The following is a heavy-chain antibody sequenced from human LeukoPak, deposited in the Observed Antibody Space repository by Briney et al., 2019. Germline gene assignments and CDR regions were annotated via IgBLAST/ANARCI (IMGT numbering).Heavy chain of an antibody. V-gene: IGHV4-39*01. CDR1: GVSISSSGYF. Sequence: SETLSLTCTVSGVSISSSGYFWGWIRQSPGKGLEWIGSVSHSGATYYNPPLKSRVTTSIDTSRNQFSLELRSATAADTAVYYCARHIMIVVTEYHFDDWGQGTQVSVPS. CDR3: ARHIMIVVTEYHFDD. J-gene: IGHJ4*02. D-gene: IGHD3-22*01. CDR2: VSHSGAT.